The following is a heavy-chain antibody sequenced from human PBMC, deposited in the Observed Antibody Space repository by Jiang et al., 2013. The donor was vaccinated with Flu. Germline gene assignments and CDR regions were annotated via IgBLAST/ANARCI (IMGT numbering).Heavy chain of an antibody. CDR2: IYSSGST. J-gene: IGHJ2*01. D-gene: IGHD4/OR15-4a*01. V-gene: IGHV4-59*12. Sequence: GSGLVKPSETLSLTCTVSGGSISNYNWNWIRQSPGKGLEWIGYIYSSGSTYFNPSLMSRVTISLDTSKNQFXLKLTSVTAADAAVYYCARLPPSAEVPEGYFDLWGRGTLVTVSS. CDR3: ARLPPSAEVPEGYFDL. CDR1: GGSISNYN.